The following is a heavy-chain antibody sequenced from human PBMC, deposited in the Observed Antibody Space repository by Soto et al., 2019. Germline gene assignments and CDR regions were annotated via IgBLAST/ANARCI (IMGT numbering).Heavy chain of an antibody. D-gene: IGHD3-3*01. CDR1: GYTFTSYD. V-gene: IGHV1-8*01. J-gene: IGHJ6*02. Sequence: GASVKVSRKASGYTFTSYDINCVRQATGQGLEWMGWMNPNSGNTGYAQKFQGRVTMTRNTSISTAYMELSSLRSEDTAVYYCARASYYDFWSGYYWQSDYYYYYGMDVWAQGTTVTVSS. CDR2: MNPNSGNT. CDR3: ARASYYDFWSGYYWQSDYYYYYGMDV.